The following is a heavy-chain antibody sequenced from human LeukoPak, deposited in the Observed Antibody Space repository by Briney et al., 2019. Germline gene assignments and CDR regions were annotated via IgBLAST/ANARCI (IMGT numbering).Heavy chain of an antibody. CDR2: IYHSGST. Sequence: GSLRLSCAASGFTFSSYGMSWVRQAPGKGLEWIGGIYHSGSTYYNPSLKSQVTISVDTSKNQFSLKLSSLTAADTAVYYCARDGHRMYYYDTSAYRFDYWGQGTLVTVSS. CDR3: ARDGHRMYYYDTSAYRFDY. CDR1: GFTFSSYG. J-gene: IGHJ4*02. D-gene: IGHD3-22*01. V-gene: IGHV4-38-2*02.